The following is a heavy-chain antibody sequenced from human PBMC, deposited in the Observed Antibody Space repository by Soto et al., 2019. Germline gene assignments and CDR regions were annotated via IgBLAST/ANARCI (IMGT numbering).Heavy chain of an antibody. D-gene: IGHD2-21*01. J-gene: IGHJ4*02. CDR2: IYYSGSP. CDR1: GGSISPCS. V-gene: IGHV4-59*08. Sequence: NLSHSYTVSGGSISPCSWRWFRHPPGKGLEWIGYIYYSGSPNYNPSLKSRVTISVDTSKNQFSLKLSSVTAADTAVYYCARHVGNYGDWAFEFWGRGNLVTVS. CDR3: ARHVGNYGDWAFEF.